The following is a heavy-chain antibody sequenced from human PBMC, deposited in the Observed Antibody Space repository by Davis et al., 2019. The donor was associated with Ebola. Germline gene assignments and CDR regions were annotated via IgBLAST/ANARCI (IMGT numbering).Heavy chain of an antibody. CDR3: ARGNWERNYYYYGIDV. V-gene: IGHV4-34*01. D-gene: IGHD3-16*01. CDR1: GGSFSTYY. CDR2: INHSGST. J-gene: IGHJ6*02. Sequence: SETLSLTCAVYGGSFSTYYWSWIRQPPGKGLEWIGEINHSGSTNYNPSLKSRVTILVDTSKNQFSLKLSSVTAADTAVYYCARGNWERNYYYYGIDVWGQGTTVTVSS.